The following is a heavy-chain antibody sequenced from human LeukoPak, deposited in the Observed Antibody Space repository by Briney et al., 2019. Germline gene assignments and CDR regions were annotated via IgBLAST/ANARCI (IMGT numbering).Heavy chain of an antibody. V-gene: IGHV3-73*01. Sequence: GGSLRLSCAASGFTFSGSAMHWVRQASGKGLEWVGRIRSRDNSYASAYAASVKGRFTISRDDSKNTAYLQMNSLKTEDTAVYYCTSQKVGTASFDYWGQGTLVTVSS. CDR1: GFTFSGSA. CDR2: IRSRDNSYAS. CDR3: TSQKVGTASFDY. D-gene: IGHD2-21*02. J-gene: IGHJ4*02.